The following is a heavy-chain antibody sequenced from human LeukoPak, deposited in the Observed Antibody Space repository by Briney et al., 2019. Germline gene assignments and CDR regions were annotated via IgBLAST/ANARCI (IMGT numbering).Heavy chain of an antibody. Sequence: ASVKVSCKASGYTFTSYYMHWVRQAPGQGLEWMGIINPSGGSTSYARKFQGRVTMTRDTSTSTVYMELSSLRSEDTAVYYCARDGSEYQPHGGSVWFDPWGQGTLVTVSS. V-gene: IGHV1-46*01. CDR1: GYTFTSYY. CDR3: ARDGSEYQPHGGSVWFDP. D-gene: IGHD2-2*01. CDR2: INPSGGST. J-gene: IGHJ5*02.